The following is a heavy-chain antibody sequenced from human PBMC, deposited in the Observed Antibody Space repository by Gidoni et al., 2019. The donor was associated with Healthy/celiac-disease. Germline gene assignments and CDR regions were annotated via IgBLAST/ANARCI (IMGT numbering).Heavy chain of an antibody. CDR1: SSYA. J-gene: IGHJ4*02. V-gene: IGHV3-30*04. CDR3: ARDDGSGSYLDY. Sequence: SSYAMHWVRPAPGKGLEWVAVIAYDGSNKYYADSVKGRFTISRDNSKNTLYLQMNSLRAEDTAVYYCARDDGSGSYLDYWGQGTLVTVSS. CDR2: IAYDGSNK. D-gene: IGHD3-10*01.